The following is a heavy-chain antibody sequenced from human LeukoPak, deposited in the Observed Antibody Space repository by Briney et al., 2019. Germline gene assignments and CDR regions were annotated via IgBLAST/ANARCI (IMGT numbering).Heavy chain of an antibody. D-gene: IGHD6-19*01. Sequence: GGSLRLSCAASGFTFSSYSMNWVRQAPGKGLEWVANIKQDGSEKYYVDSVKGRFTISRDNAKNSLYLQMNSLRAEDTAVYYCARDIAVAGTGWFDPWGQGTLVTVSS. CDR3: ARDIAVAGTGWFDP. CDR1: GFTFSSYS. CDR2: IKQDGSEK. J-gene: IGHJ5*02. V-gene: IGHV3-7*01.